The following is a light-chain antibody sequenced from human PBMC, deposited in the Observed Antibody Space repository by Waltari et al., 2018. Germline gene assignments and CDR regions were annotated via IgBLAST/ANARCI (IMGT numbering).Light chain of an antibody. V-gene: IGKV3-20*01. CDR1: KSVGRA. Sequence: SCRASKSVGRALAWYQQKPGQAPRLLIYDASSRTTGIPDRFRGSGSGTDFSLTISRVEPEDFAVYYCQMYVRLPVTFGQGTKVEVK. CDR2: DAS. J-gene: IGKJ1*01. CDR3: QMYVRLPVT.